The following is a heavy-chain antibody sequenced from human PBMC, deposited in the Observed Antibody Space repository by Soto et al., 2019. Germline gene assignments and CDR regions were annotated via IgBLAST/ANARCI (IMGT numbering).Heavy chain of an antibody. J-gene: IGHJ6*02. Sequence: RGESLKISCKGSGYSFTSYQIGWVRQVPGKGLEWMGIIYPGDSDIRYSPSFQGQVTISADKSITTAYLQWSSLEASDTAIYYCARLKTKLEHYYYGMDVWGQGTTVTVSS. D-gene: IGHD1-1*01. CDR2: IYPGDSDI. CDR1: GYSFTSYQ. V-gene: IGHV5-51*01. CDR3: ARLKTKLEHYYYGMDV.